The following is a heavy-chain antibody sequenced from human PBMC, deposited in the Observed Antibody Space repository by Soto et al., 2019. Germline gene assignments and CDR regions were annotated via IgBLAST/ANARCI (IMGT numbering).Heavy chain of an antibody. CDR3: ASNTYDILTDFDHLTAFDI. V-gene: IGHV4-4*07. D-gene: IGHD3-9*01. J-gene: IGHJ3*02. CDR1: GGSISSYY. Sequence: QVPLQESGPGLVKSSETLSLTCTVSGGSISSYYWSWLRQSAGKGLEWIGRIYTSGSTNYNPSLKSRLTMSVDTSKNQFSLKLNSVTAADTAVYYCASNTYDILTDFDHLTAFDIWGQGTLVTVSS. CDR2: IYTSGST.